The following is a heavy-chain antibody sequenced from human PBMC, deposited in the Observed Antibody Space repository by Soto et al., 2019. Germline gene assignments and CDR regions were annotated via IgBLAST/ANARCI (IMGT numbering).Heavy chain of an antibody. CDR2: ISGSGGST. V-gene: IGHV3-23*01. CDR3: AKARTTVTTGPYDF. Sequence: LRLSCAASGFTFSNYAMSWVRQAPGKGLEWVSAISGSGGSTFHTDSVEGRFTISRDNSRNTLHLQMKSLRAEDTAVYYCAKARTTVTTGPYDFWGQGTRVTVSS. J-gene: IGHJ4*02. D-gene: IGHD4-17*01. CDR1: GFTFSNYA.